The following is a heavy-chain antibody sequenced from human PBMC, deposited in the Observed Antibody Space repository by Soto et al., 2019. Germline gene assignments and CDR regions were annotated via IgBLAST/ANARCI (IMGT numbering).Heavy chain of an antibody. Sequence: EVQLLESGGGLVQPGGSLRLSCAASGFTFSSYAMSWVRQAPGKGLEWVSTISAGGGSTFYADSVKGRFTVSRDNSKNTRYVLRNSLIAEDTAVYYCAEDQYPYINWGQGTLVTVSS. CDR2: ISAGGGST. V-gene: IGHV3-23*01. D-gene: IGHD2-2*01. J-gene: IGHJ4*02. CDR1: GFTFSSYA. CDR3: AEDQYPYIN.